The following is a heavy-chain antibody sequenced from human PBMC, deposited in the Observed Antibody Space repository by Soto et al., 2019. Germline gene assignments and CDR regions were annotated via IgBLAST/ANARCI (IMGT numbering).Heavy chain of an antibody. CDR2: IYYSGST. V-gene: IGHV4-31*03. CDR3: ARVRLEQTKSEYYFYY. Sequence: SETLSLTCTVSGGSISSGGYYWSWIRQHPGKGLEWIGYIYYSGSTYYNPSLKSRVTISVDTSKNQFSLKLSSVTAADTAVYYFARVRLEQTKSEYYFYYWGQGTLVTSPQ. D-gene: IGHD1-1*01. J-gene: IGHJ4*02. CDR1: GGSISSGGYY.